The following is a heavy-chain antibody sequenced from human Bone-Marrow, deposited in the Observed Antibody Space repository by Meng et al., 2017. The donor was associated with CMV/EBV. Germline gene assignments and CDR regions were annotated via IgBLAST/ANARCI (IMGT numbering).Heavy chain of an antibody. J-gene: IGHJ4*02. D-gene: IGHD6-6*01. CDR1: GYTFTGYY. Sequence: ASVKVSCKASGYTFTGYYMHWVRQAPGQGLEWMGWINPNSGGTNYAQKFQGRVTITRNTSISTAYMELSSLRSEDTAVYYCARFGYSSSSSYDYWGQGTLVTVSS. CDR2: INPNSGGT. V-gene: IGHV1-2*02. CDR3: ARFGYSSSSSYDY.